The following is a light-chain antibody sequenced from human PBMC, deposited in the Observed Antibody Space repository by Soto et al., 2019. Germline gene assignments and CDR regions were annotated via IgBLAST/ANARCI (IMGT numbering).Light chain of an antibody. CDR2: GAS. J-gene: IGKJ2*01. CDR1: QSLTSTY. Sequence: EIVMTQSPGTLSLSPGERATLSCRASQSLTSTYLAWYQQKPGQSPSLLIYGASSRAAGIPDRFSGSGSGTDFSLTISRLEPEDFAVYYCQYYGGSPRYTFGQGTKLEIK. V-gene: IGKV3-20*01. CDR3: QYYGGSPRYT.